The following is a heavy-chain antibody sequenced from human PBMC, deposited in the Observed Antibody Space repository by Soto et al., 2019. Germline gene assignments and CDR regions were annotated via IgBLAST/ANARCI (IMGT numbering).Heavy chain of an antibody. CDR2: IYPSDSDT. CDR1: GYNFAGYW. D-gene: IGHD6-13*01. V-gene: IGHV5-51*01. Sequence: GESLKISCKGSGYNFAGYWLACVRQMPGKGLELMVIIYPSDSDTRYRPSFQGQVTISADKSIRTAYLEWSSLKASDSAMYYCVRIPHSTTSYYDHSYGMDVWSQGTTVTVSS. CDR3: VRIPHSTTSYYDHSYGMDV. J-gene: IGHJ6*02.